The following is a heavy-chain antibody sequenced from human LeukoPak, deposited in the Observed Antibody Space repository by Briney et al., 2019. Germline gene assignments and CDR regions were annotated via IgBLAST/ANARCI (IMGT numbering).Heavy chain of an antibody. V-gene: IGHV4-59*08. J-gene: IGHJ6*02. CDR3: ARHNRVTVTASSYTYPMDV. CDR2: IHYTGTT. Sequence: SETLFLTCSVSGGSISGYFWSWIRQSPGKGLEWVAYIHYTGTTNYNPSLNSRVTISVDTSKNQFSLRLNSLTAADTAVYYCARHNRVTVTASSYTYPMDVWGQGTTVSVSS. D-gene: IGHD4-11*01. CDR1: GGSISGYF.